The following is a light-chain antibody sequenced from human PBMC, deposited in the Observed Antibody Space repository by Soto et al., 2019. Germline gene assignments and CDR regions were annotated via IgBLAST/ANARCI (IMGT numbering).Light chain of an antibody. J-gene: IGLJ1*01. V-gene: IGLV2-14*03. Sequence: QSALTQPASVSGSPGQSITISCTGTSSVVGRYNYVSWYQHHPGKAPKLMIYDVSDRPSGVSNRFSGSKSGNTASLTISGLQAEDEADYYSSAFTISYTEVFGTGTKVTVL. CDR3: SAFTISYTEV. CDR1: SSVVGRYNY. CDR2: DVS.